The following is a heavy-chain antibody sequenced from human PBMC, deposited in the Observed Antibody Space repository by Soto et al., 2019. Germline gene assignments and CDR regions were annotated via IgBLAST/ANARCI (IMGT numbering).Heavy chain of an antibody. Sequence: QVQLVQSGAEVKKPGASVKVSCKASGYTFTSYAMHWVRQAPGQRLEWMGWINAGNGNTKYSQKFQGRVTITRDTSASTAYMELSSLRSEDTAVYYCARDLGLVFRYWFDPWGQGTLVTVSS. J-gene: IGHJ5*02. CDR3: ARDLGLVFRYWFDP. CDR1: GYTFTSYA. CDR2: INAGNGNT. V-gene: IGHV1-3*01. D-gene: IGHD6-19*01.